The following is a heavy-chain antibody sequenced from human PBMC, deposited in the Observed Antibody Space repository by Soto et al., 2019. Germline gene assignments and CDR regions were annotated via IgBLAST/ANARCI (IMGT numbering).Heavy chain of an antibody. V-gene: IGHV4-39*01. CDR1: GASVKSSNYF. J-gene: IGHJ4*02. Sequence: SETLSLTCTVSGASVKSSNYFWGWIRQPPGKGLEFVGSVHSSGGTYHNPSLKSRATVSVDTSKNQFSLRLKSVTGTDTAVYYCGRLAEAATGHTDFDFWGQGTLVTVSS. CDR3: GRLAEAATGHTDFDF. D-gene: IGHD2-15*01. CDR2: VHSSGGT.